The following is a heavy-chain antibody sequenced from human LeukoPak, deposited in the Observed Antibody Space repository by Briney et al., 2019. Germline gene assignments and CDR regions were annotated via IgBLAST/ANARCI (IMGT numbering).Heavy chain of an antibody. Sequence: SETLSLTCTVSGGSISSSSYYWGWIRQPPGKGLEWIGSIYYSGSTYYNPSLKSRVTISVDTSKNQFSLKLSSVTAADTAVYYCARVLSPFPRVYNWNPWGWFDPWGQGTLVTVSS. J-gene: IGHJ5*02. D-gene: IGHD1-20*01. CDR2: IYYSGST. CDR1: GGSISSSSYY. CDR3: ARVLSPFPRVYNWNPWGWFDP. V-gene: IGHV4-39*07.